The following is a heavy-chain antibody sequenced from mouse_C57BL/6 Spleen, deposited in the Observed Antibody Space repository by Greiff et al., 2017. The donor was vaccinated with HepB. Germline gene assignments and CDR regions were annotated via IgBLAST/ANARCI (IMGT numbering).Heavy chain of an antibody. Sequence: EVKLVESGGGLVKPGGSPKLSCAASGFTFSDYGMHWVRQAPEKGLEWVAYISSGSSTIYYADTVKGRFTISRDNAKNTLFLQMTSLRSEDTAMYYCARPPGFAYWGQGTLVTVSA. CDR2: ISSGSSTI. V-gene: IGHV5-17*01. CDR1: GFTFSDYG. CDR3: ARPPGFAY. J-gene: IGHJ3*01.